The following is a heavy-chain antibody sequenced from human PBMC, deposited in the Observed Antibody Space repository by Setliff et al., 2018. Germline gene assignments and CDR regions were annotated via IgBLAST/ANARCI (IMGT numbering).Heavy chain of an antibody. CDR2: ISSSGSTI. D-gene: IGHD6-19*01. J-gene: IGHJ4*02. Sequence: GALRLSCADSQFTLHDFGMHWVRQAPGKGLEWVPYISSSGSTIYYADSVKGRFTISRDNAKNSLYLQMNSLRAEDTAVYYCARDEYSVALFDYWGQGTLVTVSS. CDR3: ARDEYSVALFDY. V-gene: IGHV3-48*04. CDR1: QFTLHDFG.